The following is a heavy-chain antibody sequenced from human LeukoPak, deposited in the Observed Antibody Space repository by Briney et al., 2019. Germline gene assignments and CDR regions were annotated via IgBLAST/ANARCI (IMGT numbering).Heavy chain of an antibody. CDR1: GGSISSSNW. J-gene: IGHJ6*03. Sequence: SGTLSLTCAVSGGSISSSNWWSWVRQPPGKGLEWIGEIYHSGNTNYNPSLKSRVTISVDTSKNQFSLKLSSVTAADTAVYYCARRRLRYFDWLEGDYYYYYMDVWGKGTTVTISS. D-gene: IGHD3-9*01. CDR3: ARRRLRYFDWLEGDYYYYYMDV. V-gene: IGHV4-4*02. CDR2: IYHSGNT.